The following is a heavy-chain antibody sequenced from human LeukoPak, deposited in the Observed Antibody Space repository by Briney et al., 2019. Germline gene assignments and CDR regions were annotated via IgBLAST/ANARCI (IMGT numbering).Heavy chain of an antibody. CDR1: GGSISSYY. V-gene: IGHV4-59*08. D-gene: IGHD3-16*01. J-gene: IGHJ4*02. CDR3: ARTYYDYVWGPGYFGQ. CDR2: IYYSGST. Sequence: PSETLSLTCTVSGGSISSYYWSWIRQSPGKGLEWIGYIYYSGSTNYNPSLRSRVTILIDTSKNQFSLKLSSVTAADTAVYYCARTYYDYVWGPGYFGQWGQGTLVTVSS.